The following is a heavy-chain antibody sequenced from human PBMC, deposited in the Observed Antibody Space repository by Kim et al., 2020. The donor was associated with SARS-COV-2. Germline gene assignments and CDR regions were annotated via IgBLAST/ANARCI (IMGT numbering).Heavy chain of an antibody. J-gene: IGHJ4*02. D-gene: IGHD3-22*01. V-gene: IGHV4-39*01. Sequence: SETLSLTCTVSGGSISSRSYYWGWIRQPPGKGLEWIGTIYYRGNTYYNPSLKSRITISVDTSKNKFSLKLSSMTAADTAVYYCARLRADNSAYWGQGTLVTVSS. CDR3: ARLRADNSAY. CDR1: GGSISSRSYY. CDR2: IYYRGNT.